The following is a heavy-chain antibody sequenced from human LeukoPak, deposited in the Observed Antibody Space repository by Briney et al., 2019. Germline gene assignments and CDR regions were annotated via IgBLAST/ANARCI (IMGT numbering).Heavy chain of an antibody. CDR2: ISYDGSNK. J-gene: IGHJ4*02. CDR3: ARPAGVVILGYFDY. V-gene: IGHV3-30-3*01. Sequence: PGGSLRLSCAASGFTFSSYAMHWVRQAPGKGLEWVAVISYDGSNKYYADSVKGRFTISRDNSKNTLYLQMNSLRAEDTAVYYCARPAGVVILGYFDYWGQGTLVTVSS. CDR1: GFTFSSYA. D-gene: IGHD3-3*01.